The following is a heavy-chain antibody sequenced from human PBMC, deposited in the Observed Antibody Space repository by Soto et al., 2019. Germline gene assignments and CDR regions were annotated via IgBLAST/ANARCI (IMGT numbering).Heavy chain of an antibody. D-gene: IGHD6-19*01. CDR1: GDSVSSYTST. Sequence: SQTLSLTCAISGDSVSSYTSTWNWIRQSPSRGLEWLGRTYYRSKWYNEYALSVKSRIIIDPDTSKNQFSLQLTSVTPDDTAVYYCAREYNTGWSTWGQGTLVTVSS. J-gene: IGHJ4*02. CDR3: AREYNTGWST. CDR2: TYYRSKWYN. V-gene: IGHV6-1*01.